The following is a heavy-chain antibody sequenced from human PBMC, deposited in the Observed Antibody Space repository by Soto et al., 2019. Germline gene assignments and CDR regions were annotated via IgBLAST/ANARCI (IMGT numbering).Heavy chain of an antibody. CDR2: IYWDDDK. Sequence: QITLKESGPTLVKPTQTLTLTCTFSGFSLSTSGVGVGWIRQPPGKALEWLALIYWDDDKRYSPSLKSRLTITXXTXKXXVVLTMTNMDPVDTATYYCAHMGDGDYDVTPNFDYWGQGTLVTVSS. V-gene: IGHV2-5*02. CDR1: GFSLSTSGVG. J-gene: IGHJ4*02. D-gene: IGHD4-17*01. CDR3: AHMGDGDYDVTPNFDY.